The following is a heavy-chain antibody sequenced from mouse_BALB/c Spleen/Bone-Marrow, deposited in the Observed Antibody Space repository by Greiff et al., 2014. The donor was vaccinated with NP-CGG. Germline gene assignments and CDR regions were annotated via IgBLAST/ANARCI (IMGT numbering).Heavy chain of an antibody. J-gene: IGHJ2*01. CDR3: ARSDDGFPYSFDS. CDR1: GYTFTSYD. Sequence: VQRVESGPELVKPGALVKISCKASGYTFTSYDINWVKQRPGQGLEWIGWIYPGDGSTKYNEKFKGKATLTADRSSSIAYMQLSSLTSENSAAYFCARSDDGFPYSFDSWGQGTTLTVSS. D-gene: IGHD2-3*01. V-gene: IGHV1S56*01. CDR2: IYPGDGST.